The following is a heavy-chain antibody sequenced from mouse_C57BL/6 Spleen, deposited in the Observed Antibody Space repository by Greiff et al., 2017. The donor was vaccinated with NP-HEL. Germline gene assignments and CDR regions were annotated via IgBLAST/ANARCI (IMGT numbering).Heavy chain of an antibody. CDR1: GYTFTEYT. CDR3: ARHEGDYYGSSYDWYFDV. Sequence: QVQLQQSGAELVKPGASVKLSCKASGYTFTEYTIHWVKQRSGQGLEWIGWFYPGSGSIKYNEKFKDKATLTADKSSSTVYMELSRLTSEDSAVYVCARHEGDYYGSSYDWYFDVWGTGTTVTVSS. V-gene: IGHV1-62-2*01. J-gene: IGHJ1*03. CDR2: FYPGSGSI. D-gene: IGHD1-1*01.